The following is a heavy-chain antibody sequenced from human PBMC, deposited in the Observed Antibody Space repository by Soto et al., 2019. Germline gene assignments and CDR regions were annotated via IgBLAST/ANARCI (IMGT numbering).Heavy chain of an antibody. CDR3: ARGTDHFDY. Sequence: EVQLVESGGGLVQPGGSLRLSCAASGFTFSNYAMHWVRQAPGKGLEYVSAISSNGGSTYYANSVKGRFTISRDNSKNTLYLQMGSLRAEDMAVYYCARGTDHFDYWGQGTLVTVSS. V-gene: IGHV3-64*01. CDR2: ISSNGGST. D-gene: IGHD1-1*01. CDR1: GFTFSNYA. J-gene: IGHJ4*02.